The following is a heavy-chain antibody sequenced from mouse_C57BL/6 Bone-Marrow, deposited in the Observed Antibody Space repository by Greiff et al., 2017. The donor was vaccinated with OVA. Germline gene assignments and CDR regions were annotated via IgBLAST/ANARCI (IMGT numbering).Heavy chain of an antibody. Sequence: QVQLKESGAELVKPGASVKMSCKASGYTFTSYWITWVKQRPGQGLEWIGDIYPGSGSTNYNEKFKSKATLTVDTSSSTAYMQLSSLTSEDSAVYYCARDGYYGSSYPFHYWGQGTTLTVSS. CDR1: GYTFTSYW. CDR3: ARDGYYGSSYPFHY. J-gene: IGHJ2*01. V-gene: IGHV1-55*01. CDR2: IYPGSGST. D-gene: IGHD1-1*01.